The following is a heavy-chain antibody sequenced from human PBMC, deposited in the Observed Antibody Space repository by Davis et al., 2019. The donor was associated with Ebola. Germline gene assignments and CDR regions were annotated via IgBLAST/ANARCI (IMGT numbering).Heavy chain of an antibody. D-gene: IGHD3-16*01. CDR2: INPDGSAK. CDR1: GFTFSNYA. V-gene: IGHV3-7*01. CDR3: ASGGDMAGIIYYYYGMDV. Sequence: GESLKISCAASGFTFSNYAMNWIRQAPGKGLEWVASINPDGSAKYYVDSVKGRFTISRDNDKNSLSLQMNGLRAEDTAVYYCASGGDMAGIIYYYYGMDVWGQGTTVTVSS. J-gene: IGHJ6*02.